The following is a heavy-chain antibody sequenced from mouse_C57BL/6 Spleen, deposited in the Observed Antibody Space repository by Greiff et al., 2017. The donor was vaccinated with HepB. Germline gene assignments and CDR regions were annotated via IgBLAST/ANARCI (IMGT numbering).Heavy chain of an antibody. CDR2: IHPNSGST. D-gene: IGHD2-1*01. V-gene: IGHV1-64*01. CDR3: ARSGVYYLKGYYFDY. J-gene: IGHJ2*01. CDR1: GYTFTSYW. Sequence: VQLQQPGAELVKPGASVKLSCKASGYTFTSYWMHWVKQRPGQGLEWIGMIHPNSGSTNYNEKFKSKATLTVDKSSSTAYMQLSSLTSEDSAVYYCARSGVYYLKGYYFDYWGQGTTLTVSS.